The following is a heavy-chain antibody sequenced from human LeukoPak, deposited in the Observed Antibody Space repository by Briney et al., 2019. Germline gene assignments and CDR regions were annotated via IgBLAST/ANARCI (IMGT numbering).Heavy chain of an antibody. J-gene: IGHJ4*02. CDR2: MNPNSGNT. V-gene: IGHV1-8*01. D-gene: IGHD6-13*01. CDR1: GYTFTRYD. Sequence: ASVKVSCKASGYTFTRYDINWVRQAPGQGLEWMGWMNPNSGNTGYAQKFQGRVTMTRNTSISTAYMELSSLISEDTAMYCCARRIAAGGTAIGYWGQGTLVTVSS. CDR3: ARRIAAGGTAIGY.